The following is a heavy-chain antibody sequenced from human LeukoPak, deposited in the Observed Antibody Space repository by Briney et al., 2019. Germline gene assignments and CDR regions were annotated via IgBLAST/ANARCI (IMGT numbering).Heavy chain of an antibody. CDR2: VSDTGGRT. CDR1: GFSFSDSA. V-gene: IGHV3-23*01. CDR3: AKGGQDFDFWRFDL. J-gene: IGHJ5*02. Sequence: PGGSLRLSCAASGFSFSDSAVSWVRHSSGEGLKWVSSVSDTGGRTYYADSVKGRFTITRDNSRNTVNLQMNSLRAGDTARYYCAKGGQDFDFWRFDLWGQGILVIVSS. D-gene: IGHD3-3*01.